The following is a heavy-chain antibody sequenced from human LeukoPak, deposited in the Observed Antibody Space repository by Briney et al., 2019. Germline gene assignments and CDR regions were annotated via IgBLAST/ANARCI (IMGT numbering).Heavy chain of an antibody. D-gene: IGHD3-10*01. V-gene: IGHV3-7*01. J-gene: IGHJ6*02. CDR3: ARPSRVRGMRGLVGMDV. CDR1: GFSFSSYW. Sequence: GGSLRLSCAASGFSFSSYWMSWVRQAPGKGLEWVANIKEDGSEKYYVDSVKGRFTISRDNAKNSLYLQVNSLRAEDTAVYYCARPSRVRGMRGLVGMDVWGQGTTVTVSS. CDR2: IKEDGSEK.